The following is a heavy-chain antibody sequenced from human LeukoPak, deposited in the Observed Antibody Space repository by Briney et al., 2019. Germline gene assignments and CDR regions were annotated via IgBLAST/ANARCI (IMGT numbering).Heavy chain of an antibody. CDR3: ARGADSSAGFGY. CDR2: INHSGST. J-gene: IGHJ4*02. CDR1: GGSFSGYY. V-gene: IGHV4-34*01. Sequence: SETLSLTCAVYGGSFSGYYWSWIRQSPGKGLEWIGEINHSGSTNYNPSLKSRVTISVDTSKNQFSLKLSSVTAADTAVYYCARGADSSAGFGYWGQGTLVTVSS. D-gene: IGHD3-22*01.